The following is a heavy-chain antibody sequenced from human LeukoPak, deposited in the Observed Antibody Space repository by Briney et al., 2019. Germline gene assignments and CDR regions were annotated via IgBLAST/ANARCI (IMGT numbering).Heavy chain of an antibody. V-gene: IGHV1-69*13. CDR3: ATRTVAGTHGYFQH. Sequence: SVKVSCKASGGTFSSYAISWVRQAPRQGLEWMGGIIPIFGTANYAQKFQGRVTITADESTSTAYMELSSLRSEDTAVYYCATRTVAGTHGYFQHWGQGTLVTVSS. J-gene: IGHJ1*01. CDR2: IIPIFGTA. CDR1: GGTFSSYA. D-gene: IGHD6-19*01.